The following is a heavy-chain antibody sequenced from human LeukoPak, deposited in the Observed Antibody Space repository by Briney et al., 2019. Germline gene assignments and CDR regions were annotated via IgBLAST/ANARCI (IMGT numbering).Heavy chain of an antibody. CDR1: GFTFDIYG. CDR3: ARGDDGAY. V-gene: IGHV3-48*04. Sequence: PGGSLRLSCAASGFTFDIYGMNWIRQAPGKGLEWVSHISSGSSPKYYADSVRGRFTISRDNAKKSLYLQMNSLRVEDTAGYYCARGDDGAYWGQGTLVTVSS. J-gene: IGHJ4*02. D-gene: IGHD3-16*01. CDR2: ISSGSSPK.